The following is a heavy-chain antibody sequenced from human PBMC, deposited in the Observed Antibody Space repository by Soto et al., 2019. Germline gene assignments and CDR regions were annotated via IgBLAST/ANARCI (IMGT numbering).Heavy chain of an antibody. V-gene: IGHV4-30-2*01. J-gene: IGHJ5*02. D-gene: IGHD2-21*01. CDR1: SGSITRGVYS. CDR2: MYHSGNT. Sequence: TLCLTFAVSSGSITRGVYSWGCILQPGGQGLEWIGYMYHSGNTYYNPSLKGRVTISLDHSRNQFSLRLNSVTAADTAVYFCASSKYDVVAGSVWFDPWGQGTLVTVSS. CDR3: ASSKYDVVAGSVWFDP.